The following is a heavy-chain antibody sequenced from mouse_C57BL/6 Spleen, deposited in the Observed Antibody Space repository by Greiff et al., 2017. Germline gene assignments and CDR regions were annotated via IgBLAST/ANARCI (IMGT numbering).Heavy chain of an antibody. Sequence: ESGPGILQSSQTLSLTCSFSGFSLSTSGMGVSWIRQPSGKGLEWLAHIYWDDDKRYNPSLKSRLTISKDTSRNQVFLKITSVDTADTATYYCASNYYGSRKDYFDYWGQGTTLTVSS. J-gene: IGHJ2*01. V-gene: IGHV8-12*01. CDR2: IYWDDDK. CDR1: GFSLSTSGMG. CDR3: ASNYYGSRKDYFDY. D-gene: IGHD1-1*01.